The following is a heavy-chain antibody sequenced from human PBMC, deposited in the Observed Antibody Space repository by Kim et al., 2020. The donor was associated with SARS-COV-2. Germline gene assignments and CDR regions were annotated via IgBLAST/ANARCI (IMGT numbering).Heavy chain of an antibody. V-gene: IGHV3-30*04. CDR1: GFTFSSYA. D-gene: IGHD1-1*01. Sequence: GGSLRLSCAASGFTFSSYAMHWVRQAPGKGLEWVAVISYDGSNKYNADSVKGRLTISRDNSKNTLYLQMNSLRAEDTAVYYCARDSYKNMYWYFDLWGRGTLVTVSS. J-gene: IGHJ2*01. CDR3: ARDSYKNMYWYFDL. CDR2: ISYDGSNK.